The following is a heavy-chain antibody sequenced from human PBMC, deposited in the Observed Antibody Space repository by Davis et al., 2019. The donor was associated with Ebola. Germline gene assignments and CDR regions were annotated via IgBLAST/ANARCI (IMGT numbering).Heavy chain of an antibody. CDR2: INSHGSST. Sequence: GESLTISCAASGFTFSSYSMNCVRQAPGKGLLWVSRINSHGSSTSYADSVKGRFTISRDNAKNTQYLQMNSLRAEDTAVYYCARGKYSSSLIFPGFGYWGQGTLVTVSS. CDR3: ARGKYSSSLIFPGFGY. V-gene: IGHV3-74*01. J-gene: IGHJ4*02. CDR1: GFTFSSYS. D-gene: IGHD6-13*01.